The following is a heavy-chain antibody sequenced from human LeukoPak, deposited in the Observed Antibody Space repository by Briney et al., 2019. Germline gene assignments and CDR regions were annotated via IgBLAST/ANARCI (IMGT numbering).Heavy chain of an antibody. CDR2: VSSSSSYV. Sequence: GGSLRLSCTVSGFTFSSNSMSWVRQAPGKGLEWVSSVSSSSSYVYYADSVKGRFTISRDNSKNTLYLQMNSLRAEDTAVYYCAKDASGYSSRWDREHWFDPWGQGTLVTVSS. D-gene: IGHD6-13*01. V-gene: IGHV3-21*01. J-gene: IGHJ5*02. CDR3: AKDASGYSSRWDREHWFDP. CDR1: GFTFSSNS.